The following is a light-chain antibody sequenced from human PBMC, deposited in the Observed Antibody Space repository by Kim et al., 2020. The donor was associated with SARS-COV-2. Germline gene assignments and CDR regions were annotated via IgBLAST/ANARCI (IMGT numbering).Light chain of an antibody. Sequence: ASVDDRITISWRANEYNYPWLAWYQQQPGNAPKRLISGASNLQPGVPPRFSASCSGTDFTLTISSLQPEDFATYFCQELNTFPLTFGRGTKVDIK. CDR2: GAS. J-gene: IGKJ4*01. CDR3: QELNTFPLT. CDR1: EYNYPW. V-gene: IGKV1-12*01.